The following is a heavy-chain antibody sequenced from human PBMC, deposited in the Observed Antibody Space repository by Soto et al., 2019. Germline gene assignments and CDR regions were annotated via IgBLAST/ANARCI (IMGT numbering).Heavy chain of an antibody. V-gene: IGHV1-69*06. J-gene: IGHJ3*02. D-gene: IGHD1-26*01. Sequence: SVKVSFRASLLPCSRYTKGWVGQAPGQGLEWMGGIIPIFGTANYAQKFQGRVTITADKSTSTAYMELSSLRSEDTAVYYCARDPSGGRDAFDIWGQGKIVTVSS. CDR2: IIPIFGTA. CDR3: ARDPSGGRDAFDI. CDR1: LLPCSRYT.